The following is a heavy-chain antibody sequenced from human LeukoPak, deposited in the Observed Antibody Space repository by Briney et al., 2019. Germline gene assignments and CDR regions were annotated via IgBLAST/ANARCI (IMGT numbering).Heavy chain of an antibody. CDR3: TRGRGVGYYDSSGYYPGDFDY. CDR2: IRSKAYGGTT. Sequence: PGGSLRLSCTASGFTFIDYPMTWVRQAPGKGLEWVGFIRSKAYGGTTEYAASVKGRFTISRDDSKSIAYLQMNSLKTEDTAVYYCTRGRGVGYYDSSGYYPGDFDYWGQGTLVTVSS. J-gene: IGHJ4*02. V-gene: IGHV3-49*04. D-gene: IGHD3-22*01. CDR1: GFTFIDYP.